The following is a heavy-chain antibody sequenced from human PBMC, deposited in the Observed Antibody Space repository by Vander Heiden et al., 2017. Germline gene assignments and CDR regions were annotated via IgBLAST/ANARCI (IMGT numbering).Heavy chain of an antibody. CDR2: ISSSSSYI. D-gene: IGHD1-1*01. CDR1: GFTFSSYG. V-gene: IGHV3-21*01. CDR3: TTDGHRYYYGMDV. Sequence: EVQLVESGGGLVKPGGSLRLSCAASGFTFSSYGMNWVRQGPGKGLEWVSSISSSSSYIYYADSVKGRFTISRDNAKNSLYLQMNSLRAEDTAVYYCTTDGHRYYYGMDVWGQGTTVTVSS. J-gene: IGHJ6*02.